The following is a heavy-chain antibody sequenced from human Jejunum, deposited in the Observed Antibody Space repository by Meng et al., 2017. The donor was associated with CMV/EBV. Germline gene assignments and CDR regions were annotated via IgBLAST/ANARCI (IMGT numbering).Heavy chain of an antibody. Sequence: RLSCAASGFTFSTYGMHWVRQAPGKGLEWVAFIRHDGGNKDYADSVQGRFSISRDNSKNTLYLQMNSLRAEDTALYYCAKEHVNDYWGQGALVTVSS. V-gene: IGHV3-30*02. J-gene: IGHJ4*02. CDR3: AKEHVNDY. CDR2: IRHDGGNK. CDR1: GFTFSTYG.